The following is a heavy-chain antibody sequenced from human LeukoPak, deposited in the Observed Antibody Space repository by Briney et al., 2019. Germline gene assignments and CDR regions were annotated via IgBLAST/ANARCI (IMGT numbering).Heavy chain of an antibody. V-gene: IGHV4-61*02. CDR1: GGSISIGGYY. Sequence: SQTLSLTCTVPGGSISIGGYYWSWIRQPAGKGLEWIGRIYSDGSSNCSPSLKSRVTISIDTSKNQFSLNLSSVTAADTAVYYCARVIRRDPYNYDGFDIWGQGTMVTVSS. D-gene: IGHD5-24*01. CDR2: IYSDGSS. CDR3: ARVIRRDPYNYDGFDI. J-gene: IGHJ3*02.